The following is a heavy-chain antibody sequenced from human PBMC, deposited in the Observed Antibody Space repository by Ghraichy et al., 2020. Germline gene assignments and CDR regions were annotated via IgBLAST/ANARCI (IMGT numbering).Heavy chain of an antibody. Sequence: SETLSLTCTVSGGSISSYYWSWIRQPPGKGLEWIGYIYYSGSTNYNPSLKSRVTISVDTSKNQFSLKLSSVTAADTAVYYCARHGMVLLWFGEFDYWGQGTLVTVSS. CDR3: ARHGMVLLWFGEFDY. CDR1: GGSISSYY. D-gene: IGHD3-10*01. J-gene: IGHJ4*02. V-gene: IGHV4-59*08. CDR2: IYYSGST.